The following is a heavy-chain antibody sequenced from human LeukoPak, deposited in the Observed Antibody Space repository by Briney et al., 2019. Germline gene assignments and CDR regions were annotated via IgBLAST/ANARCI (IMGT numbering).Heavy chain of an antibody. CDR3: AKKDLPTGSCTPFDH. CDR1: GFTFSSYG. J-gene: IGHJ4*02. V-gene: IGHV3-30*02. Sequence: GGSLRLSCAASGFTFSSYGIHWVRQPPGKGLEWVAFIRFDGSHKYYADSVKGRFIISRDNSKNTMFLQMNDLRSEDTDVYYCAKKDLPTGSCTPFDHWGRGTLVTVSS. CDR2: IRFDGSHK. D-gene: IGHD1-26*01.